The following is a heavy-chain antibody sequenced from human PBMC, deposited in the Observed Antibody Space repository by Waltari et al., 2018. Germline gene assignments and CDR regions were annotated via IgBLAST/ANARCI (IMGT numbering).Heavy chain of an antibody. J-gene: IGHJ4*02. D-gene: IGHD2-21*02. Sequence: EVQLVESGGGLKQPGRSLRLSCAASGFAFTDYAMHWVRQPPGKGREWVAGISWNSGTKDYADSVQGRFTISRDNSKKSLYLQMDSLRVEDTAFYYCAKANSDWYFDNWGQGTLVTVSS. CDR3: AKANSDWYFDN. V-gene: IGHV3-9*01. CDR1: GFAFTDYA. CDR2: ISWNSGTK.